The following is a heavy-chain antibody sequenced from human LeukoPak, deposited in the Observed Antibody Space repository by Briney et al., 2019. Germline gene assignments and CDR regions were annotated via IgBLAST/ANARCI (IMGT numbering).Heavy chain of an antibody. CDR3: ARTYCSGGSCHFDY. D-gene: IGHD2-15*01. CDR1: GGSISGYY. J-gene: IGHJ4*02. CDR2: IYYSGSP. Sequence: PSETLSLTCTVSGGSISGYYWGWVRQPPGKGLEWIGYIYYSGSPDSNPSLKSRVTISVDTSKNQFSLKLSSVTAADTAVYYCARTYCSGGSCHFDYWGQGTLVTVSS. V-gene: IGHV4-59*08.